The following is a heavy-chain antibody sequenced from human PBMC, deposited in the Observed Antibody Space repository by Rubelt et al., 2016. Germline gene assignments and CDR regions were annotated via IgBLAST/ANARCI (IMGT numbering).Heavy chain of an antibody. D-gene: IGHD3-3*01. J-gene: IGHJ5*02. CDR2: IYHSGST. CDR3: ARDRGPVGVALMGGCDP. V-gene: IGHV4-39*07. Sequence: QLQLQESGPGLVKPSETLSLTCTVSGGSISSTNYYWGWIRQPPGKGLEWLGSIYHSGSTYYNPSLTSRVTISLDTSKNQFSRKLSSMTASDTAVYYCARDRGPVGVALMGGCDPWGQGTLVTVSS. CDR1: GGSISSTNYY.